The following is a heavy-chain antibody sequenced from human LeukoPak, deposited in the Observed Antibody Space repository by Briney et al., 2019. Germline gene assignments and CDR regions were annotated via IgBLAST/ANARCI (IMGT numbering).Heavy chain of an antibody. CDR2: INSDGSST. CDR1: GFTFSSYW. V-gene: IGHV3-74*01. Sequence: GGSLRLSCAASGFTFSSYWMHWARQAPGKGLVWVSRINSDGSSTSYADSVKGRFTISRDNAKNSLYLQMNSLRAEDTALYYCARDGGYGDYVDAFDIWGQGTMVTVSS. J-gene: IGHJ3*02. D-gene: IGHD4-17*01. CDR3: ARDGGYGDYVDAFDI.